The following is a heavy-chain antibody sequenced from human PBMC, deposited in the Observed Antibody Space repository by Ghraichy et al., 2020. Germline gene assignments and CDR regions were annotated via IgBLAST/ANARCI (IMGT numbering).Heavy chain of an antibody. J-gene: IGHJ4*02. CDR2: IYYSGNT. CDR3: ARESHAGNAYYFLDY. CDR1: GGSISGYY. Sequence: SETPSLTCTVSGGSISGYYWSWIRQPPGKGLEYIGYIYYSGNTKYNPSLKSRVTISLDTSKNQFSLRLTSVTAADTAIYYCARESHAGNAYYFLDYWGQGTLVTVSS. D-gene: IGHD3-22*01. V-gene: IGHV4-59*01.